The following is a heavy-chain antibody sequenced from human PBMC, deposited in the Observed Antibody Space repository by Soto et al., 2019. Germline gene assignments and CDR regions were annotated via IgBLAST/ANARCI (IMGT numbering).Heavy chain of an antibody. V-gene: IGHV3-20*04. CDR3: AREVSIAVAGTVYYGMDV. CDR2: INWNGGST. CDR1: GFSFDDYG. J-gene: IGHJ6*02. D-gene: IGHD6-19*01. Sequence: PGGSLRLSCAASGFSFDDYGMSWVRQAPRKGLEWVSGINWNGGSTGYADSVKGRFTISRDNAKNSLYLQMNSLRAEDTALYYCAREVSIAVAGTVYYGMDVWGQGTTVTVSS.